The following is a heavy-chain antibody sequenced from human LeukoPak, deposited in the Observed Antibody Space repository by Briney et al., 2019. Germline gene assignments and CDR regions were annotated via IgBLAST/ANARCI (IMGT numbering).Heavy chain of an antibody. V-gene: IGHV4-39*02. CDR2: IYYSGST. CDR3: ASSGWYEGGVY. D-gene: IGHD6-19*01. Sequence: SETLSLTCTVSGGSISSTSYFWGWIRQPPGKGLEWIGSIYYSGSTYYNPSLKSRVTISVDTSKNHFSLKLSSATAADTAVYYCASSGWYEGGVYWGQGTLVTVSS. CDR1: GGSISSTSYF. J-gene: IGHJ4*02.